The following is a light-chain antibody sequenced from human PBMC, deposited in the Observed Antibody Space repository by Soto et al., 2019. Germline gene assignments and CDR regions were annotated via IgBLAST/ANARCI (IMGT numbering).Light chain of an antibody. V-gene: IGKV3-20*01. CDR2: GAS. CDR1: QSLPSNS. CDR3: HQSDDSPWT. J-gene: IGKJ1*01. Sequence: ETVLTQSPDTLSLSPGERVTLSCRASQSLPSNSLAWYQQKPGQAPRLLFYGASSRATGIPDRFVGSGSGTDFTLTATRLEAEDSAVYFCHQSDDSPWTFGQGTKVEV.